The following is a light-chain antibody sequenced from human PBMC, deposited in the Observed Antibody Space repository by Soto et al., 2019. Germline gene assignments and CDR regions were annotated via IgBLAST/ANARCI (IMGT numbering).Light chain of an antibody. J-gene: IGKJ1*01. Sequence: IVLTQSPATLSLSPRERLTLSCSARQIVRRYLAWSQQTPGQAPRLLIYDASNRATGIPARFSGSGSGTDFTLTISSLEPEDFAVYYCQQRSNWPPWTFGQGTKVDNK. CDR3: QQRSNWPPWT. CDR1: QIVRRY. V-gene: IGKV3-11*01. CDR2: DAS.